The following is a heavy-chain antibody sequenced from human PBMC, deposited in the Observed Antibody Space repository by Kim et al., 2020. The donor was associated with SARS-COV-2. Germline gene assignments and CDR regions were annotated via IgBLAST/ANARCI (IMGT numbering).Heavy chain of an antibody. D-gene: IGHD4-4*01. J-gene: IGHJ6*02. V-gene: IGHV1-18*01. Sequence: ASVKVSCKASGYTFTSYGISWVRQAPGQGLEWMGWISAYNGNTNYAQKLQGRVTMTTDTSTSTAYMELRSLRSDDTAVYYCARDGMSNYGDYYYYYGMDVWGQGTTVTVSS. CDR2: ISAYNGNT. CDR1: GYTFTSYG. CDR3: ARDGMSNYGDYYYYYGMDV.